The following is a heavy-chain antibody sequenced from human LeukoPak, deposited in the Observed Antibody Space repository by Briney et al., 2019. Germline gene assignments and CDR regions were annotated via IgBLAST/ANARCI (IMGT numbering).Heavy chain of an antibody. CDR1: GFTFSSYG. D-gene: IGHD3-16*01. V-gene: IGHV3-30*18. Sequence: PGGSLRLSCAASGFTFSSYGMHWVRQAPGKGLEWVAVISYDGSTKYHADSVKGRFTISRDNSKNTLYLQMNSLRAEDTAVYYCVKERGGSYFDYWGQGTLVTASS. J-gene: IGHJ4*02. CDR3: VKERGGSYFDY. CDR2: ISYDGSTK.